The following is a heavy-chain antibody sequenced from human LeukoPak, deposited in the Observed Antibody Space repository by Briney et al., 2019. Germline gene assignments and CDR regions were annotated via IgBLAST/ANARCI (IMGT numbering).Heavy chain of an antibody. Sequence: KPSGTLSLTCTVSGGSISSSSYYWGWIRQPPWKGLEWIGSIYYSGSTYYNPSLKSRVTMSVDTSKNQFSLKLSSVTAADTAVYYCASERKIYCSSTSCFPFDYWGQGTLVTVSS. CDR3: ASERKIYCSSTSCFPFDY. CDR1: GGSISSSSYY. J-gene: IGHJ4*02. CDR2: IYYSGST. D-gene: IGHD2-2*01. V-gene: IGHV4-39*01.